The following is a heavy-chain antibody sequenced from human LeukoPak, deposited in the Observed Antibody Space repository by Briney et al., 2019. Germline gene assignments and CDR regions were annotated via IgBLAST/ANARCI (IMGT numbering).Heavy chain of an antibody. D-gene: IGHD2-2*02. CDR1: GFTFSSYW. V-gene: IGHV3-7*01. CDR2: IMQVGSEK. Sequence: PRGSLRLSCAASGFTFSSYWMSWVRQAPGKGLEWVANIMQVGSEKYYVDSVKGRFTISRDNAKTSLYLQMNSLRAEDTAVYYCARGVTEPAAIGYYYYYYYMDVWGKGTTVTVSS. J-gene: IGHJ6*03. CDR3: ARGVTEPAAIGYYYYYYYMDV.